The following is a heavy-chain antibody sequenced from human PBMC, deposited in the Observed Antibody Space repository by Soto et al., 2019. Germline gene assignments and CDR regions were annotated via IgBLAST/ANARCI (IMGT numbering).Heavy chain of an antibody. Sequence: EVQLVESGGGLVQPGRSLRLSCAASGFTFSSYSMTWVRQAPGKGLEWVSYITSTSSNMYYADSVKGRFTISRDNAKNSLFLQMNSLRAEDTAVYYCARDGWSPTLSYDAFDFWGQGTLVTVSS. D-gene: IGHD2-15*01. CDR2: ITSTSSNM. CDR3: ARDGWSPTLSYDAFDF. CDR1: GFTFSSYS. V-gene: IGHV3-48*01. J-gene: IGHJ3*01.